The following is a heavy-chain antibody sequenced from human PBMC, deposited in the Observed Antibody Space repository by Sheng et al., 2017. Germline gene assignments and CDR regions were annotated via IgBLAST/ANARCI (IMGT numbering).Heavy chain of an antibody. Sequence: EVQLVESGGDLVQPGRSLRLSCAASGFRFDDYAMHWVRQVPGKGLEWVSGISWKSGTIGYADSVKGRFTISRDNAKNSLYLQMNSLRAEDMALYYCAEDSGWFKWRMSFDIVGPRDKWSP. CDR1: GFRFDDYA. D-gene: IGHD2-15*01. CDR3: AEDSGWFKWRMSFDI. J-gene: IGHJ3*02. CDR2: ISWKSGTI. V-gene: IGHV3-9*03.